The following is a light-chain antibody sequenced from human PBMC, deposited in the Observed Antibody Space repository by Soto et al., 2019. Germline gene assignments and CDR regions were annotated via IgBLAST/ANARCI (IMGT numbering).Light chain of an antibody. CDR3: SSYSTSSPFV. J-gene: IGLJ1*01. CDR2: EVS. V-gene: IGLV2-14*01. CDR1: SSDIGSDNY. Sequence: QSALTQPASVSGSPGQSITISCTGTSSDIGSDNYVSWYQLHPGKAPKLMIYEVSNRPSGVSNRFSDSKSGNTASLTISGLQAEDEADYYCSSYSTSSPFVFGTGTKLTVL.